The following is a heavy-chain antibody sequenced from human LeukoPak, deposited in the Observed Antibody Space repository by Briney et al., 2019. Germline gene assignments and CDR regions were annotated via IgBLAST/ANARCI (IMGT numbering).Heavy chain of an antibody. V-gene: IGHV5-51*01. CDR3: VRLGYSGYDFRPGAFDI. D-gene: IGHD5-12*01. J-gene: IGHJ3*02. Sequence: GESLKISCKGSGYSFTSYWIGWVRQMPGKGLEWMGIIYPGDSDTRYSPSFQGQVTISADKSISTAYLQWSSLKASDTAMYYCVRLGYSGYDFRPGAFDIWGQGTMVTVSS. CDR2: IYPGDSDT. CDR1: GYSFTSYW.